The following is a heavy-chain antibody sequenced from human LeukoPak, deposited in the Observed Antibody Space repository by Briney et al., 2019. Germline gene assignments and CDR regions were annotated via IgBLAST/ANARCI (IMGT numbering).Heavy chain of an antibody. CDR2: IIPIFGTA. V-gene: IGHV1-69*13. CDR3: ARGSGGSLHSGIHF. Sequence: ASVKVSCKASGGTFSNYDISWVRQAPGQGLEWMGDIIPIFGTANYAQKFQGRVTITADESTSTAYMELSSLRSEDTAVYYCARGSGGSLHSGIHFWGQGTLVTVSS. CDR1: GGTFSNYD. D-gene: IGHD1-26*01. J-gene: IGHJ4*02.